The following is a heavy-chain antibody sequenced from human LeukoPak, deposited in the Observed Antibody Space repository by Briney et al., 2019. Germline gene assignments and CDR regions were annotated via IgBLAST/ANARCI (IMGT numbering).Heavy chain of an antibody. J-gene: IGHJ5*02. V-gene: IGHV1-69*04. CDR1: GGTFSSYA. D-gene: IGHD3-10*02. CDR2: IIPILGIA. Sequence: GASVKVSCKASGGTFSSYAISWVRQAPGQGLEWMGRIIPILGIANYAQKFQGRVTITADKSTSTAYMELSSLRAEDTAVYYCARDRGMLRGLGPWGQGTLVTVSS. CDR3: ARDRGMLRGLGP.